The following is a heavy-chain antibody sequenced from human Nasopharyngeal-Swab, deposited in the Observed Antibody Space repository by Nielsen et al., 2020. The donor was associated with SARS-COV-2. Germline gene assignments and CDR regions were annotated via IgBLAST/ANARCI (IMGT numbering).Heavy chain of an antibody. Sequence: GEFLKISCAASGFDFSAYSMNWVRQAPGKGLGWVSSISSGSSNIFYADSVKGRSTISRDNARNSLFLQIHSLRAEDTALYYCARGEWGGLEQSHYNYYYYMGVWGKGTAVTVSS. CDR2: ISSGSSNI. D-gene: IGHD3-16*01. V-gene: IGHV3-21*01. J-gene: IGHJ6*03. CDR3: ARGEWGGLEQSHYNYYYYMGV. CDR1: GFDFSAYS.